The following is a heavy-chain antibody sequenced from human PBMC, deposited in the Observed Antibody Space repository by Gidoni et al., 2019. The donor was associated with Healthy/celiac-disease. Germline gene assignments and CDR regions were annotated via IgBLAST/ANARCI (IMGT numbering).Heavy chain of an antibody. D-gene: IGHD6-19*01. CDR3: VKDISSGWYYFDY. J-gene: IGHJ4*02. CDR2: SSSKGGST. Sequence: EVQLVESGGGLVKPGGSLRLSCSASGFPFSSYAMHWVRQAPGKGLEYGSASSSKGGSTYYADSVKGRCTISRDKSKNTLYLQRSSLRAEDTAVYYCVKDISSGWYYFDYWGQGTLVTVSS. CDR1: GFPFSSYA. V-gene: IGHV3-64D*06.